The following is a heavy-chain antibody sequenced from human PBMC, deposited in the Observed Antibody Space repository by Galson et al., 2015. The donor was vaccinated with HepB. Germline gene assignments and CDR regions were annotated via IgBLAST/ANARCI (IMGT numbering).Heavy chain of an antibody. J-gene: IGHJ4*02. D-gene: IGHD6-13*01. V-gene: IGHV4-61*02. Sequence: TLSLTCTVSGGSISSGSCYWSWIRQPAGKGLEWIGRIYTSGSTNYNPSLKSRVTISVDTSKNQFSLKLSSVTAADTAVYYCARKKGAAAGTGYFDYWGQGILVTVSS. CDR2: IYTSGST. CDR3: ARKKGAAAGTGYFDY. CDR1: GGSISSGSCY.